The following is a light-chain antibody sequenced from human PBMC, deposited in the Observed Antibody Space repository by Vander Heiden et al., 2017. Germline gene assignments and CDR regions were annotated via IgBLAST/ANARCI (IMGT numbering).Light chain of an antibody. CDR1: QSVRNK. CDR2: DTS. CDR3: QLYGNWPPVT. Sequence: VMTQSPATLSVSPGEGATLSCRASQSVRNKLAWYQQKPGQPPRLLIYDTSTRAAGIPARFSGSGSETEFTLTISSLRSEDFAVYYCQLYGNWPPVTFGGGTKVDVK. V-gene: IGKV3-15*01. J-gene: IGKJ4*01.